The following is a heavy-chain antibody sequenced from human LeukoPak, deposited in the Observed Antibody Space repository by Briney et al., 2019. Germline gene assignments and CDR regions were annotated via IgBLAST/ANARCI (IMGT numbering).Heavy chain of an antibody. J-gene: IGHJ4*02. CDR1: GFTFSNYW. D-gene: IGHD6-13*01. CDR3: ASASSHRIAAGGDY. Sequence: GGSLRLSCAASGFTFSNYWMHWVRQAPGKGLVWVSRINSDGSSRNYADSVKSRFTISRDNAKNTLYLQMNSLRAEDTAVYYCASASSHRIAAGGDYWGQGTLVTVSS. CDR2: INSDGSSR. V-gene: IGHV3-74*01.